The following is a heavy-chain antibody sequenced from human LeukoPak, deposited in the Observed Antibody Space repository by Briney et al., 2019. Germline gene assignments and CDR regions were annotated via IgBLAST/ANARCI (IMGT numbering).Heavy chain of an antibody. CDR3: AREPYYYDSSGYSVDY. CDR2: INWNGGST. CDR1: GFTFDDYG. J-gene: IGHJ4*02. D-gene: IGHD3-22*01. Sequence: GGSLRLSCAASGFTFDDYGMSWVRQAPGKGLEWVSGINWNGGSTGYADSVKGRFTISRDNAKNSLYLQMNSLRAEDTAVYYCAREPYYYDSSGYSVDYWGQGTLVTVSS. V-gene: IGHV3-20*04.